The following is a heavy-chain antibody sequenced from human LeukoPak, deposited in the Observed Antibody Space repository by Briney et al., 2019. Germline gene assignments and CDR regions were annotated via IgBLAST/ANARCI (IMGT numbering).Heavy chain of an antibody. CDR1: GFTFSSYA. V-gene: IGHV3-30*03. Sequence: GGSLRLSCAASGFTFSSYAMSWVRQAPGKGLEWVTLISYDGSNKKYADSVKGRFTISRDNSKNTLYLQMNSLRAEDTAVYYCARDLSGSYIQYFDYWGQGTLVTVSS. J-gene: IGHJ4*02. CDR2: ISYDGSNK. CDR3: ARDLSGSYIQYFDY. D-gene: IGHD1-26*01.